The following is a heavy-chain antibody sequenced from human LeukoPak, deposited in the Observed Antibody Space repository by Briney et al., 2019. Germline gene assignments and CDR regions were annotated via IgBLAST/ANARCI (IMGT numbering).Heavy chain of an antibody. V-gene: IGHV4-59*01. CDR2: IYYSGST. Sequence: SETLSLTCTVSGGSMSSYYWSWIRQPPGKGLEWIGYIYYSGSTNYNPSLKSRVTISVDTSKNQFSLKLSSVTAADTAVYYCARGLTMVRGVINWLDPWGQGTLVTVSS. CDR1: GGSMSSYY. J-gene: IGHJ5*02. D-gene: IGHD3-10*01. CDR3: ARGLTMVRGVINWLDP.